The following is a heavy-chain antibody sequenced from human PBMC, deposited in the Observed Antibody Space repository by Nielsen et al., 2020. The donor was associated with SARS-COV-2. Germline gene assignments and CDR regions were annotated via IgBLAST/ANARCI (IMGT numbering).Heavy chain of an antibody. V-gene: IGHV3-21*04. J-gene: IGHJ1*01. CDR1: GFTFSNSW. Sequence: GGSLGLSCAASGFTFSNSWMHWVRQAPGKGLEWVASISGTNNYLYYADSVKGRFTISRDNHKNTVSLQLDSLRPDDTAVYFCAKDAFGDYEAECFHHWGQGTLVTVSS. D-gene: IGHD4-17*01. CDR3: AKDAFGDYEAECFHH. CDR2: ISGTNNYL.